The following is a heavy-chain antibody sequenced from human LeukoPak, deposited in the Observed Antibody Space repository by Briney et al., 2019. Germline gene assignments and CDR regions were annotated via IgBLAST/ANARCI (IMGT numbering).Heavy chain of an antibody. CDR3: ARAEVLLSFGHNKHCLDV. CDR2: INGGLENT. J-gene: IGHJ6*02. CDR1: GYTFTNYA. D-gene: IGHD3-10*01. Sequence: ASVKVSCKASGYTFTNYAIHWVRQAPGQRLEWMGQINGGLENTKYSQTFQGRVTITRDIAATTAYMELSSLRSEDTAVYYCARAEVLLSFGHNKHCLDVWGQGTTVTVSS. V-gene: IGHV1-3*01.